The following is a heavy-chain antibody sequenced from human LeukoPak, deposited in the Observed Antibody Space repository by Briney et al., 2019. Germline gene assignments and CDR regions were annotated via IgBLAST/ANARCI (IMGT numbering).Heavy chain of an antibody. J-gene: IGHJ4*02. D-gene: IGHD1-26*01. Sequence: QPGGSLRLSCAASGFTFSSYGMSWVRQAPGKGLEWVSAISGSGGSTYYADSVKGRFTISRDNSKNTLYLQMNSLRAEDTAVYYCAKARTSGSYFDYWGQGTLVTVSS. V-gene: IGHV3-23*01. CDR3: AKARTSGSYFDY. CDR2: ISGSGGST. CDR1: GFTFSSYG.